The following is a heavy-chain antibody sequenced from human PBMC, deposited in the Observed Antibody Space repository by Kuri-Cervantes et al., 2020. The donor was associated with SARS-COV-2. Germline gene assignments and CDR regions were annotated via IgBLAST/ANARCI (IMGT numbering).Heavy chain of an antibody. V-gene: IGHV4-34*01. CDR3: ARAATVTTRGWFDP. CDR2: INHSGNT. Sequence: SETLSLTCAVYGGSFSDYYWSWVRQPPGKGLEWIGEINHSGNTNYDPSLKSRVTISIDTSKNQFSLKLSSVTAADTAVYYCARAATVTTRGWFDPWGQGTLVTVSS. J-gene: IGHJ5*02. CDR1: GGSFSDYY. D-gene: IGHD4-11*01.